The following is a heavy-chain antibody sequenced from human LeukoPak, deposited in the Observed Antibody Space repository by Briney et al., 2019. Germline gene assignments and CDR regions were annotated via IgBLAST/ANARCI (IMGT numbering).Heavy chain of an antibody. V-gene: IGHV3-7*01. Sequence: PGGSLRLSCVGSGFTFSTYWMSWVRQAPGKGLECVANINQDGSDKYYVDSVKGRFTISRDNTKNSLYLQMNSLRAEDTAVYYCVGGDYWGQGTLVTVSS. CDR2: INQDGSDK. CDR3: VGGDY. J-gene: IGHJ4*02. CDR1: GFTFSTYW.